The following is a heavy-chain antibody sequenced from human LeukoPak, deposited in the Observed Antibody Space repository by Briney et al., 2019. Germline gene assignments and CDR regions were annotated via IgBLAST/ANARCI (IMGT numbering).Heavy chain of an antibody. CDR1: GYSFTSYW. D-gene: IGHD3-22*01. V-gene: IGHV5-51*01. Sequence: GESLKISCKGSGYSFTSYWIGWVRQMPGKGLEWMGIICPGDSDTRYSPSFQGQVTISADKSISTAYLQWSSLKASDTAMYYCAKSSSGYSWGVDYWGQGTLVTVSS. CDR3: AKSSSGYSWGVDY. CDR2: ICPGDSDT. J-gene: IGHJ4*02.